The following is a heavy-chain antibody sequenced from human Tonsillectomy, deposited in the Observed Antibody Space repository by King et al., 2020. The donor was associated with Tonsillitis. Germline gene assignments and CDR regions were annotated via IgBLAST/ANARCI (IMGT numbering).Heavy chain of an antibody. V-gene: IGHV3-74*01. CDR3: ARPVASTRNAFDI. CDR1: GFTLTNYW. J-gene: IGHJ3*02. Sequence: VQLVGSGGDLVQPGGSLRLSCAASGFTLTNYWMHWVRQGPGKGLVWVSRINSDESSTNYADSVKGRFTISRDNAKNTLYLQMNSLRAEDTAVYYCARPVASTRNAFDIWGQGTMVTVSS. D-gene: IGHD6-19*01. CDR2: INSDESST.